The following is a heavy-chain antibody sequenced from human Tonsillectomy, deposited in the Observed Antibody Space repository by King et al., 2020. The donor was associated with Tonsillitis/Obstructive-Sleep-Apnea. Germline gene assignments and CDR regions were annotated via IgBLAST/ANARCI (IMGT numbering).Heavy chain of an antibody. V-gene: IGHV3-49*04. D-gene: IGHD5-24*01. J-gene: IGHJ4*02. CDR3: TSDAVLEMATIFY. CDR1: GFTFGDYA. CDR2: IRSKAYGGTT. Sequence: VQLVESGGGLVQPGRSLRLSCTASGFTFGDYAMSWVRQAPGKGLEGVGFIRSKAYGGTTEYAASVKGRFTISRDDSKSIAYLQMKSLKTEDTAVYYCTSDAVLEMATIFYWGQGTLVTVSS.